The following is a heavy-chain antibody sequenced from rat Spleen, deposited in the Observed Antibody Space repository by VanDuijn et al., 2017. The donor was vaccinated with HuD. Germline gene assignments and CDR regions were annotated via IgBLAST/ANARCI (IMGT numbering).Heavy chain of an antibody. D-gene: IGHD1-1*01. V-gene: IGHV3-3*01. Sequence: EVQLQESGPGLVKPSQSLSLTCSVTAYSIISSYRWNWIRKFPGNKLEWMGYIDSAGSTNYNPSLKSRISITRDTSKNQFFLQVNSVTTEDTATYYCARWDYYSPRWYFDFWGPGTMVTVSS. CDR1: AYSIISSYR. CDR3: ARWDYYSPRWYFDF. J-gene: IGHJ1*01. CDR2: IDSAGST.